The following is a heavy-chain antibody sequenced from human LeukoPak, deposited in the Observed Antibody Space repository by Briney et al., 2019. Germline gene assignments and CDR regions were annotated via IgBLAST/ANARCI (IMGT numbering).Heavy chain of an antibody. J-gene: IGHJ5*02. CDR1: GYTFTSYA. V-gene: IGHV7-4-1*02. CDR2: INTNTGNP. D-gene: IGHD6-19*01. Sequence: GAPVKVSCKASGYTFTSYAMNWVRQAPGQGLEWMGWINTNTGNPTYAQGFTGRFVFSLDTSVSTAYLQISSLKAEDTAVYYCARDRLSSGWFLNWFDPWGQGTLVTVSS. CDR3: ARDRLSSGWFLNWFDP.